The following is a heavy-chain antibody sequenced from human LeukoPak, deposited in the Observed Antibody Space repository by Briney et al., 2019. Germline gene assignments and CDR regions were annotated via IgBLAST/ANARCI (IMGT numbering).Heavy chain of an antibody. V-gene: IGHV3-21*06. CDR1: GFTFSGSN. CDR2: ITSGGYI. Sequence: GGSLRLSCAASGFTFSGSNMNWVRQAPGKGLEWVSSITSGGYIFYADSVKGRFTISRDNAKNSLYLQMNNLRAEDTAVYFCAGYSGTYRDYWGQGTLVTVSS. CDR3: AGYSGTYRDY. D-gene: IGHD3-10*01. J-gene: IGHJ4*02.